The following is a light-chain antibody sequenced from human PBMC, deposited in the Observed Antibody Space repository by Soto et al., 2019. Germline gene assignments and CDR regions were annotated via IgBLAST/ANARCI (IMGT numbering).Light chain of an antibody. J-gene: IGKJ2*01. CDR1: QSITNY. Sequence: DIQMTQSPSSLSVSVGDRVTITCRASQSITNYLNWYQQKPGKAPKLLVYAASSLQSGVPSRFSANGSGTDFTLTISSLQPEAFATYYCQQSGSYPYTFGQGTKLEIK. CDR3: QQSGSYPYT. CDR2: AAS. V-gene: IGKV1-39*01.